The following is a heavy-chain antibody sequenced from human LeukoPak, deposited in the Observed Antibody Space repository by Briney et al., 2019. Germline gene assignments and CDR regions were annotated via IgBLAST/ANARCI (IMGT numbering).Heavy chain of an antibody. D-gene: IGHD2-21*02. CDR1: GDSISSYY. CDR3: ARKVTRKGGDASDI. Sequence: SETLSLTCTVSGDSISSYYWSWIRQPPGRGLEWIGYIYYSGSTNYNPSLKSRVTISIDTSKNQFSLKLSSVTAADTAVYYCARKVTRKGGDASDIWGQGTMVTVSS. CDR2: IYYSGST. J-gene: IGHJ3*02. V-gene: IGHV4-59*01.